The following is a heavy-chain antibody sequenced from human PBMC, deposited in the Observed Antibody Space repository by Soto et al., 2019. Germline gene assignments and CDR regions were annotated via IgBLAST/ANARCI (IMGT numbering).Heavy chain of an antibody. CDR2: INHSGST. J-gene: IGHJ5*02. V-gene: IGHV4-34*01. CDR1: GGSFSCYY. Sequence: SETLSLTCAVYGGSFSCYYWSWIRQPPGKGLEWIGEINHSGSTNYNPSLKSRVTISVDTSKNQFSLKLSSVTAADTAVYYCARGRRXTYYDFWSGYYSHWFDPWGQGTLVTVSS. CDR3: ARGRRXTYYDFWSGYYSHWFDP. D-gene: IGHD3-3*01.